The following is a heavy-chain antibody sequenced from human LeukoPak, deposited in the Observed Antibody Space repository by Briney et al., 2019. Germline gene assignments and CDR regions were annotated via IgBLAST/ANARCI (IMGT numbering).Heavy chain of an antibody. Sequence: ASVKVSCKASGGTLISYAISWVRQAPGQGLEWMGWMNPNSGNTGYAQKFQGRVTMTRNTSISTAYMELSSLRSEDTAVYYCARGPDYSSGTDYWGQGTLVTVSS. CDR1: GGTLISYA. J-gene: IGHJ4*02. CDR3: ARGPDYSSGTDY. CDR2: MNPNSGNT. V-gene: IGHV1-8*02. D-gene: IGHD6-19*01.